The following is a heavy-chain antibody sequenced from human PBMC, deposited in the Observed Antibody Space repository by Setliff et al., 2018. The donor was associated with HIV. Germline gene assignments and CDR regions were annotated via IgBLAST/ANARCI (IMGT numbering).Heavy chain of an antibody. D-gene: IGHD6-6*01. J-gene: IGHJ6*03. Sequence: PSETLSLTCTVSGGSVGSGSYYWSWVRQPPGKGLEWIGYIYYTGSTNYNPSLKSRLTISVDTSKNQFSLKLRSVTAADTAVYYCASEAWTSYRSSSGYYYYYMDVWGKGTTVTVSS. CDR3: ASEAWTSYRSSSGYYYYYMDV. CDR1: GGSVGSGSYY. V-gene: IGHV4-61*01. CDR2: IYYTGST.